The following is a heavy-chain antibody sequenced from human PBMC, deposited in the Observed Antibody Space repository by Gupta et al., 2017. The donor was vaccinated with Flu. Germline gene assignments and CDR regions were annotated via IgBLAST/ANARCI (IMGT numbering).Heavy chain of an antibody. Sequence: YFWSWIRQEPGKGLEWIGYVHSSGTVYYNPSLRSRLMMSIDTSKNEFSLEVTSVTAADTAIYYCARRGTYFFDFWGQGALVTVSS. CDR3: ARRGTYFFDF. J-gene: IGHJ4*02. V-gene: IGHV4-31*02. CDR1: YF. CDR2: VHSSGTV.